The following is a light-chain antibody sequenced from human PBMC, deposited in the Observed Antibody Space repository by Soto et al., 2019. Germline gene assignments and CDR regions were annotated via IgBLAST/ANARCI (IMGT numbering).Light chain of an antibody. CDR1: QSVSSSY. Sequence: ESVLMQSPGTLSLSPGERATLSCRASQSVSSSYLAWYQQKPGQAPRLLIYGASSRATGIPDRFSGSGSGTDFTLTISRLEPEDFAVYYCQQYGSSPRTFGGGTKVDIK. V-gene: IGKV3-20*01. CDR2: GAS. J-gene: IGKJ4*01. CDR3: QQYGSSPRT.